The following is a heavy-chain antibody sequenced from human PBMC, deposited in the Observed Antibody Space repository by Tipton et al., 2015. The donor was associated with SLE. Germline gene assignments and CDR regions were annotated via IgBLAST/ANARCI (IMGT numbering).Heavy chain of an antibody. CDR3: AREWDGGSYTFDAFDI. J-gene: IGHJ3*02. V-gene: IGHV4-39*07. D-gene: IGHD1-26*01. CDR2: INHSGST. CDR1: GGSISSSGYH. Sequence: TLSLTCTVSGGSISSSGYHWSWIRQPPGKGLEWIGEINHSGSTNYNPSLKSRVTISVDTSKNQFSLKLSSVTAADTAVYYCAREWDGGSYTFDAFDIWGQGTMVTVSS.